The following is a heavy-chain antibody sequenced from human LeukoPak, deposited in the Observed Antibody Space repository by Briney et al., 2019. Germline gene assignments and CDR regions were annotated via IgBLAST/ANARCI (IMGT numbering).Heavy chain of an antibody. Sequence: SETLSLTCTVSGGSISSSSYYWGWIRQPPGKGLEWIGSIYYSGSTYYNPSLKSRVTISVDTSKNQFSLKLSSVTAADTAVYYCARGDIVVFVYMDVWGKGTTVTVSS. CDR2: IYYSGST. J-gene: IGHJ6*03. D-gene: IGHD2-15*01. V-gene: IGHV4-39*07. CDR3: ARGDIVVFVYMDV. CDR1: GGSISSSSYY.